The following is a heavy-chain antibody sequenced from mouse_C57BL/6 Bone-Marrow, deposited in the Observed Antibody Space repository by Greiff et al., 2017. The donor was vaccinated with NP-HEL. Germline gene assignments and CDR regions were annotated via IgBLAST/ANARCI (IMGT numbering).Heavy chain of an antibody. Sequence: QVQLQQSGAELVKPGASVKLSCKASGYTFTSYWMHWVKQRPGQGLEWIGMIHPNSGSTNYNEKFKSKATLTVDKSSSTAYMQLSSLTSEDSAVYYCARRGPYYYGSRGGFAYWGQGTLVTVSA. J-gene: IGHJ3*01. CDR3: ARRGPYYYGSRGGFAY. V-gene: IGHV1-64*01. CDR2: IHPNSGST. CDR1: GYTFTSYW. D-gene: IGHD1-1*01.